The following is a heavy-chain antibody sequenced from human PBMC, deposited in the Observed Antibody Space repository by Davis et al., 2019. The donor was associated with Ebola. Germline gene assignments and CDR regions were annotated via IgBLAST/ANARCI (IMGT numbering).Heavy chain of an antibody. V-gene: IGHV4-34*01. J-gene: IGHJ5*02. CDR2: VNQSGGA. CDR1: GGSFSGYY. Sequence: SETLSLTCAVYGGSFSGYYWTWIRQSPGKGLEWIGEVNQSGGASYNPSLTSRVTISVDSSTNHLSLRLTAVTAADTAVYYCARGLRVLMLYANVWFDPWGHGTLVTVSS. D-gene: IGHD2-8*01. CDR3: ARGLRVLMLYANVWFDP.